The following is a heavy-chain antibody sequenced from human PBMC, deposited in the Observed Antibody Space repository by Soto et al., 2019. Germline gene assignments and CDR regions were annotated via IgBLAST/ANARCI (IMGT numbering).Heavy chain of an antibody. CDR2: IYWDDDK. V-gene: IGHV2-5*02. Sequence: QITLKESGPTLVKPTQTLTLTCTFSGFSLSTSGVGVGWIRQPPGKALEWLALIYWDDDKRYSPYLTSRLTITKDTSKNQVVLTMTNMDPVDTATYYCAPTIAAAGGGILDVWGQGTTVTVSS. CDR3: APTIAAAGGGILDV. J-gene: IGHJ6*02. CDR1: GFSLSTSGVG. D-gene: IGHD6-13*01.